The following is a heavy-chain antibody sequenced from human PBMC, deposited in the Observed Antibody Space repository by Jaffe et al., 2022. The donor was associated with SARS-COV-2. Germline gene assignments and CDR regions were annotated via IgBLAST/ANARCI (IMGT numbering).Heavy chain of an antibody. CDR3: AKKAAWFGSEWEPYYYYGMDV. CDR2: ISGSGGST. CDR1: GFTFSSYA. J-gene: IGHJ6*02. Sequence: EVQLLESGGGLVQPGGSLRLSCAASGFTFSSYAMSWVRQAPGKGLEWVSAISGSGGSTYYADSVKGRFTISRDNSKNTLYLQMNSLRAEDTAVYYCAKKAAWFGSEWEPYYYYGMDVWGQGTTVTVSS. V-gene: IGHV3-23*01. D-gene: IGHD1-26*01.